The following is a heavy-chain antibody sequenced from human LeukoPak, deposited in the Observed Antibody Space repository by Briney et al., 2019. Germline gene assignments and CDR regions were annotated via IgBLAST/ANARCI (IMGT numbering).Heavy chain of an antibody. J-gene: IGHJ4*02. D-gene: IGHD2-2*02. V-gene: IGHV4-38-2*02. Sequence: SETLSLTCTVYSYSISSGYYWGWFRQPPGKGLEWIGSIYHSGNTYYRSSLKSRVTISVDTSKNQFSLKLNSVTTTDTAVYYCARGDIPDYWGQGTLVTVSS. CDR3: ARGDIPDY. CDR2: IYHSGNT. CDR1: SYSISSGYY.